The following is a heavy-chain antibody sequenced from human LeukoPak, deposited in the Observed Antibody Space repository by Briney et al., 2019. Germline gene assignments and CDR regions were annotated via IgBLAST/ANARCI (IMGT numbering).Heavy chain of an antibody. CDR2: ISAYNGNT. CDR3: ARDLFAHSLFLGGGHYYGMDV. V-gene: IGHV1-18*04. J-gene: IGHJ6*04. CDR1: GYTFSGHY. Sequence: GASVRLSRKASGYTFSGHYMHWVRQAPGQGLEWMGWISAYNGNTNYAQKLQGRVTMTTDTSTSTAYMELRSLRSDDTAVYYCARDLFAHSLFLGGGHYYGMDVWGGGTAVTVSS. D-gene: IGHD2-15*01.